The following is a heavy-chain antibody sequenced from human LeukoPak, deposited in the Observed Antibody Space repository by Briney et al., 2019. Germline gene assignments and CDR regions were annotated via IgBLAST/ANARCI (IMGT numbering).Heavy chain of an antibody. D-gene: IGHD1-26*01. CDR3: ARDFYSGSYQRKNWFDP. Sequence: PGGSLRLSCAASGSTFSSYAMHWVRQAPGKGLEWVAVISYDGSNKYYADSVKGRFTISRDNSKNTLYLQMNSLRAEDTAVYYCARDFYSGSYQRKNWFDPWGQGTLVTVSS. CDR1: GSTFSSYA. V-gene: IGHV3-30-3*01. J-gene: IGHJ5*02. CDR2: ISYDGSNK.